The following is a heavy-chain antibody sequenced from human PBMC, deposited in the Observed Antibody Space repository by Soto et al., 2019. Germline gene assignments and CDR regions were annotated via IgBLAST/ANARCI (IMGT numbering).Heavy chain of an antibody. Sequence: EVQLVESGGGLVKPGGSLRHSCAASGFTFSTYSMNWVRQAPGKGLEWISSISSSGGSLSHAESVKGRFTISRDNAKNSLYLQMDSLRAEDTAVYYCARGRSINTNMDYWGQGTLVTVSS. CDR3: ARGRSINTNMDY. J-gene: IGHJ4*02. D-gene: IGHD2-2*01. CDR2: ISSSGGSL. V-gene: IGHV3-21*01. CDR1: GFTFSTYS.